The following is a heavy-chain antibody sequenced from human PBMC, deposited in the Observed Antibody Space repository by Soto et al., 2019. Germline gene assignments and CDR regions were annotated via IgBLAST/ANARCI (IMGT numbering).Heavy chain of an antibody. V-gene: IGHV1-8*01. J-gene: IGHJ5*02. CDR1: GYTFTSYD. D-gene: IGHD4-17*01. Sequence: QVQLVQSGAEVKKPGASVKVSCKASGYTFTSYDINWVRQATGQGLEWMGWMNPNSGNTGYAQKFQGRVTQTKNTPQSTAYKEPSSLRSEDTAGYYCARGRRFRGDYGDLWGQGTLVTVSS. CDR2: MNPNSGNT. CDR3: ARGRRFRGDYGDL.